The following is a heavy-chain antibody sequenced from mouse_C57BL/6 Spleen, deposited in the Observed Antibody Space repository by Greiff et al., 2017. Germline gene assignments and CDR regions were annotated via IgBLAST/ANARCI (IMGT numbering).Heavy chain of an antibody. V-gene: IGHV1-76*01. CDR1: GYTFTDYY. CDR3: ARGEYSNFAY. Sequence: VQLQQSGAELLRPGASVKLSCKASGYTFTDYYINWVKQRPGQGLEWIARIYPGSGNTYYNEKFKGKATLTAEKSSSTAYMQLSSLTSEDSAVYFCARGEYSNFAYWGQGTLVTVSA. CDR2: IYPGSGNT. D-gene: IGHD2-5*01. J-gene: IGHJ3*01.